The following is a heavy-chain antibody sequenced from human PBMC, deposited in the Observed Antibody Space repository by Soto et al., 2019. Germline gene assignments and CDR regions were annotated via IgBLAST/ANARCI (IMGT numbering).Heavy chain of an antibody. V-gene: IGHV3-48*02. D-gene: IGHD6-19*01. CDR3: ARESWLDTSGGFDY. CDR2: ISSSSSTI. CDR1: GFTFSSYS. Sequence: GGLLRLSCAASGFTFSSYSMNWVRQAPGKGLEWVSYISSSSSTIYYADSVKGRFTISRDNAKNSLYLQMNSLRDEDTAVYYCARESWLDTSGGFDYWGQGTLVTVPS. J-gene: IGHJ4*02.